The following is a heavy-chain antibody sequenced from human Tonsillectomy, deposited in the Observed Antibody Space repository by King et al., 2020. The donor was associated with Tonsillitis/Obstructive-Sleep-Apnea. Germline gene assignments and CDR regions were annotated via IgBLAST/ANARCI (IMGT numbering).Heavy chain of an antibody. CDR3: AHSRGYCSRTSCYGSAHFDY. D-gene: IGHD2-2*01. CDR1: GFSLSTSGVG. V-gene: IGHV2-5*02. Sequence: TLKESGPTLVKPTQTLTLTCTFSGFSLSTSGVGVGWIRQPPGKALEWLALIYWDDDKRYSPSLKSRLTITKDTSKNQVVLTMTNMDPVDTATYYCAHSRGYCSRTSCYGSAHFDYWGQGTLVTVSS. J-gene: IGHJ4*02. CDR2: IYWDDDK.